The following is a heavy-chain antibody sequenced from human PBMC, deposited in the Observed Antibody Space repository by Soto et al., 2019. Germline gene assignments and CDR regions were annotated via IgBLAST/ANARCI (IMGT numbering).Heavy chain of an antibody. CDR3: AIGVPAHTIPAWNWFDP. D-gene: IGHD2-2*01. Sequence: SETLSLTCTVSGGSISSGDYYWSWIRQPPGKGLEWIGYIYYSGSTYYNPSLKSRVTISVDTSKNQFSLKLSSVTAADTAVYYCAIGVPAHTIPAWNWFDPWGQGTLVTVSS. CDR1: GGSISSGDYY. CDR2: IYYSGST. V-gene: IGHV4-30-4*01. J-gene: IGHJ5*02.